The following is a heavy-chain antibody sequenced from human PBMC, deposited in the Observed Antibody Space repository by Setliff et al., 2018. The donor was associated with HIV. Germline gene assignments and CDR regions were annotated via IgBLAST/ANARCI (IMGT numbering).Heavy chain of an antibody. Sequence: SETLSLTCAVYGGSFSDYYWSWIRQPPGKGLEWIGEINHSGSTNYNPSLKSRVTTSVDTSKNQFSLKLSSVTAADTAVYYCARGGRSLAAQTWFDPWGQGTLVTVSS. CDR1: GGSFSDYY. CDR3: ARGGRSLAAQTWFDP. D-gene: IGHD6-6*01. V-gene: IGHV4-34*01. J-gene: IGHJ5*02. CDR2: INHSGST.